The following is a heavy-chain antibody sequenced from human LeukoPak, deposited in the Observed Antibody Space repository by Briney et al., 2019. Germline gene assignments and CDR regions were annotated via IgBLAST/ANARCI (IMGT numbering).Heavy chain of an antibody. CDR1: GGSISSGSYY. J-gene: IGHJ4*02. CDR2: IYTSGST. D-gene: IGHD6-19*01. Sequence: PSETLSLTCTVSGGSISSGSYYWSWIRQPAGKGLEWIGRIYTSGSTNYNPSLKSRVTMSVDTSKNQFSLKLSSVTAADTAVYYCARDLGTQWPFDYWGQGTLVTVSS. CDR3: ARDLGTQWPFDY. V-gene: IGHV4-61*02.